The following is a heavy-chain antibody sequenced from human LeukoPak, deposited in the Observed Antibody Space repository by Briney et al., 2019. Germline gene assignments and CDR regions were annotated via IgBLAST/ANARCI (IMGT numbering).Heavy chain of an antibody. CDR3: AKSVYSRARGYYYGMDV. CDR2: ISSSGSTI. J-gene: IGHJ6*02. V-gene: IGHV3-11*01. CDR1: GFTFSDYY. Sequence: GGSLRLSCEASGFTFSDYYMSWIRQAPGKGLEWVSYISSSGSTIYYADSVKGRFTISRDNAKNSLYLQMNSLRAEDTAVYYCAKSVYSRARGYYYGMDVWGQGTTVTVSS. D-gene: IGHD4-11*01.